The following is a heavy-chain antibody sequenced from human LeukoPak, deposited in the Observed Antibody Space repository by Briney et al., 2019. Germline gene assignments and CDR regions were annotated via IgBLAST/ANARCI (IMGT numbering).Heavy chain of an antibody. CDR2: ISAYNGNT. CDR1: GYTFTSYG. J-gene: IGHJ4*02. CDR3: ARWMYCSSTSCFSFDY. V-gene: IGHV1-18*01. Sequence: GASVKVSCKASGYTFTSYGISWVRQAPGQGLEWMGWISAYNGNTNYAQKLQGRVTMTTDTSTSTAYMELMSLRSDDTAVYCCARWMYCSSTSCFSFDYWGQGTLVTVSS. D-gene: IGHD2-2*01.